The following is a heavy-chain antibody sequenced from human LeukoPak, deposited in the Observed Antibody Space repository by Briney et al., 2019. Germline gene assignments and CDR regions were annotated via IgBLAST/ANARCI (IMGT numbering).Heavy chain of an antibody. CDR2: IYYSGST. D-gene: IGHD3/OR15-3a*01. CDR1: GXSISSYY. J-gene: IGHJ4*02. Sequence: KPSETLSLTWTVSGXSISSYYGSWIRQPPGKGLEWIGYIYYSGSTNYNPSLKSRVTISVDTSKNQFSLKLSSVTAADTAMYYCARGQRGLPYWGQGTLVTVSS. CDR3: ARGQRGLPY. V-gene: IGHV4-59*01.